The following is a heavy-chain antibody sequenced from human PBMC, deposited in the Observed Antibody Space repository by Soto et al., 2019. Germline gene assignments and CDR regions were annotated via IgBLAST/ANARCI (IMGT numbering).Heavy chain of an antibody. Sequence: SVKVSCKASGGTFSSYTISWVRQAPGQGLEWMGRIIPILGIANYAQKFQGRVTITADKSTSTAYMELSSLRSEDTAVYYCARGPFELRYFDWDGPPDYYYGMDVWGQGTTVTVSS. CDR2: IIPILGIA. CDR1: GGTFSSYT. D-gene: IGHD3-9*01. V-gene: IGHV1-69*02. J-gene: IGHJ6*02. CDR3: ARGPFELRYFDWDGPPDYYYGMDV.